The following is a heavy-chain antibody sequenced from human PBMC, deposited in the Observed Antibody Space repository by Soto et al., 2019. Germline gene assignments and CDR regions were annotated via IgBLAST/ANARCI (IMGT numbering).Heavy chain of an antibody. CDR3: TRASPRDCSSTSCYGSAAY. J-gene: IGHJ4*02. V-gene: IGHV3-23*01. Sequence: PGGSLRLSCAASGFTFSSYAMSWVRQAPGKGLEWVSAISGSGGSTYYADSVKGRFTISRDNSKNTLYLQMNSLRAEDTAVYFCTRASPRDCSSTSCYGSAAYWGQGAVVTVSS. CDR2: ISGSGGST. CDR1: GFTFSSYA. D-gene: IGHD2-2*01.